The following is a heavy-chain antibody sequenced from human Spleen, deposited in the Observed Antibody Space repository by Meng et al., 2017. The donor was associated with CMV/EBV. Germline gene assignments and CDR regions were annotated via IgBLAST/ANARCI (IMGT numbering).Heavy chain of an antibody. CDR2: IYSGGST. CDR3: ATTAVAGTNDY. D-gene: IGHD6-19*01. CDR1: GFTVSSNY. Sequence: GESLKISCAASGFTVSSNYMSWVRQAPGKGLEWVSVIYSGGSTYYADSVKGRFTISRGNSKNTLYLQMNSLRAEDTAVYYCATTAVAGTNDYWGQGTLVTDSS. J-gene: IGHJ4*02. V-gene: IGHV3-53*01.